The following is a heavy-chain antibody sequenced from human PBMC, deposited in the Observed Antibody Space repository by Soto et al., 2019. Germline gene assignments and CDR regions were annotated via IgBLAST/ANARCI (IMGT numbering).Heavy chain of an antibody. CDR2: IYYSGST. D-gene: IGHD6-25*01. CDR1: GGSISSYY. J-gene: IGHJ4*02. CDR3: ARAAAAGREIHFDY. V-gene: IGHV4-59*01. Sequence: KASETLSLTCTVSGGSISSYYWSWIRQPPGKGLEWIGYIYYSGSTNYNPSLKSRVTISVDTSKSQFSLKLSSVTAADTAVYYCARAAAAGREIHFDYWGQGTLVT.